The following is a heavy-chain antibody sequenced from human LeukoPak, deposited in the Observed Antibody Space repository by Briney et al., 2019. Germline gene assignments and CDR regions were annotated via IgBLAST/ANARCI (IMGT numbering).Heavy chain of an antibody. CDR1: GGSISSGSYY. J-gene: IGHJ4*02. CDR3: ARGDGYNLDY. D-gene: IGHD5-24*01. CDR2: IYTSGST. Sequence: SQTLSLTCTVSGGSISSGSYYWRWIRQPAGKGLEWIGRIYTSGSTNYNPSLKSRVTISVDTSKNQFSLKLSSVTAADPAVYYCARGDGYNLDYWGQGTLVTVSS. V-gene: IGHV4-61*02.